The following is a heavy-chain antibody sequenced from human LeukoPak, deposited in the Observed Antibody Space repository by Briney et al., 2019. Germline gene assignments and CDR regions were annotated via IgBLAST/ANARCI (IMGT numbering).Heavy chain of an antibody. J-gene: IGHJ4*02. Sequence: GESLRLSCAASGFTFSDYYMSWIRQAPGKGLEWVSYISSSGSTIYYADSVKGRFTISRDNSKNTLYLQMNSLRAEDTAVYYCAKDLFKAGRDLSGRYFDYWGQGTLVTVSS. CDR2: ISSSGSTI. D-gene: IGHD1-26*01. V-gene: IGHV3-11*01. CDR1: GFTFSDYY. CDR3: AKDLFKAGRDLSGRYFDY.